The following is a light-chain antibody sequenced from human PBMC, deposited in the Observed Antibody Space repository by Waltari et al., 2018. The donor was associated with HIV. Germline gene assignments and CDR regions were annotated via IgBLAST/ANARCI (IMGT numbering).Light chain of an antibody. CDR1: SSDVGGYNY. CDR3: SSYAGSNNFGV. V-gene: IGLV2-8*01. J-gene: IGLJ2*01. Sequence: HPPSASGSPGQSVTISCTGTSSDVGGYNYVSWYQQHPGKAPKLMIYEVSKRPSGVPDRFSGSKSGNTASLTVSGLQAEDEADYYCSSYAGSNNFGVFGGGTKLTVL. CDR2: EVS.